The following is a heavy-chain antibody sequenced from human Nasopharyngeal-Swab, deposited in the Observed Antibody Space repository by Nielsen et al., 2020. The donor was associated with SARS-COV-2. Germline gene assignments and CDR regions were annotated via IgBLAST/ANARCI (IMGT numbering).Heavy chain of an antibody. D-gene: IGHD6-13*01. CDR2: ISGSGGST. CDR3: AREGGRFSSTWYYYSYGMDV. J-gene: IGHJ6*02. Sequence: WIRQPPGKGPEWVSGISGSGGSTNYADSVQGRFTISRDNAKNSLFLQVNSLRAEDTAVYYCAREGGRFSSTWYYYSYGMDVWGQGTTVTVSS. V-gene: IGHV3-11*06.